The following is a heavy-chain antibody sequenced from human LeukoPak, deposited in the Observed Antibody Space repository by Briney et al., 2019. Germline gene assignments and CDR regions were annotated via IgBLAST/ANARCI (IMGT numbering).Heavy chain of an antibody. Sequence: GASVKVSCKASGYTFTSYGISWVRQAPGQGLEWMGWISAYNGNTNYAQKLQGRVTMTTDTSTSTAYMELRSLRSDDTAVYYCARDFVKGYYYDSSGYYPHYYYGMDVWSQGTTVTVSS. CDR3: ARDFVKGYYYDSSGYYPHYYYGMDV. CDR2: ISAYNGNT. V-gene: IGHV1-18*01. D-gene: IGHD3-22*01. CDR1: GYTFTSYG. J-gene: IGHJ6*02.